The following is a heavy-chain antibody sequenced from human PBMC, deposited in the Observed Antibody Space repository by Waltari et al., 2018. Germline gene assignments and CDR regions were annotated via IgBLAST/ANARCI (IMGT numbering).Heavy chain of an antibody. V-gene: IGHV3-23*01. CDR3: AKKLGVSSWYYFDY. Sequence: EVQLLESGGDLVQPGGSLRLSCAASGFTFSNYAMTWVRQAPGKGLGWVSVIGGVGSTTYDADSGKGRFTISRDNSKNTLYLQMNRLRVEDTAVYYCAKKLGVSSWYYFDYWGQGTLVTVSS. CDR2: IGGVGSTT. CDR1: GFTFSNYA. D-gene: IGHD1-26*01. J-gene: IGHJ4*02.